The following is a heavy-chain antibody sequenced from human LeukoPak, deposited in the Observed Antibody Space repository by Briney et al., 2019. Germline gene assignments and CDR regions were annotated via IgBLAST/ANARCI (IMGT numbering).Heavy chain of an antibody. J-gene: IGHJ4*02. Sequence: VASVKVSCKASGYTFTGYYMHWVRQAPGQGLEWMGWISAYNGNTNYAQKLQGRVTMTTDTSTSTAYMELRSLRSDDTAVYYCAREGYCSSTSCPNRYWGQGTLVTVSS. CDR2: ISAYNGNT. CDR1: GYTFTGYY. V-gene: IGHV1-18*04. D-gene: IGHD2-2*01. CDR3: AREGYCSSTSCPNRY.